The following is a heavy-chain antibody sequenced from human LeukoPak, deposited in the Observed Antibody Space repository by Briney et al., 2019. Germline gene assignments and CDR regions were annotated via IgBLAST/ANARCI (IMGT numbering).Heavy chain of an antibody. Sequence: IPSQTLSLTCTVSGGSISSGGYYWSWIRQPPGKGLEWIGYIYHSGSTYYNPSLKSRVTISVDRSKNQFSLKLNSVTAADTAVYYCASPFGELSNWFDPWGQGTLVAVSS. CDR3: ASPFGELSNWFDP. CDR2: IYHSGST. V-gene: IGHV4-30-2*01. D-gene: IGHD3-10*01. CDR1: GGSISSGGYY. J-gene: IGHJ5*02.